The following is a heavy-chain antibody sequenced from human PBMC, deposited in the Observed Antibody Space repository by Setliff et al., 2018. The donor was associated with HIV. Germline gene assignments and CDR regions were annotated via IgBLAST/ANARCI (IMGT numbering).Heavy chain of an antibody. CDR3: ARSSRGSLRDLDY. J-gene: IGHJ4*02. Sequence: SETLSLTCTVSGGSISNYYWSWIRQPPGKGLEWIGCGYYSGITHYDPSLKSRVSISVDASKNQFSLRLNSVAVADTAVYFCARSSRGSLRDLDYWGPGTLVTVSS. D-gene: IGHD2-21*02. CDR2: GYYSGIT. V-gene: IGHV4-59*08. CDR1: GGSISNYY.